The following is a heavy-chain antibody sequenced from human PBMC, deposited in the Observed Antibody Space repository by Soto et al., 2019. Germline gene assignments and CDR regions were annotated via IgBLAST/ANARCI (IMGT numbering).Heavy chain of an antibody. D-gene: IGHD3-10*01. V-gene: IGHV4-59*08. CDR1: GGSVSSYY. CDR2: IYYSGST. CDR3: ARGYGSGSYFDY. J-gene: IGHJ4*02. Sequence: SETLSLTCKVSGGSVSSYYWSWIRQPPGKGLEWIGYIYYSGSTNYNPSLKRRVTMSADTSKNQFSLKVNSVTAADTAVYYCARGYGSGSYFDYWGQGTLVTVS.